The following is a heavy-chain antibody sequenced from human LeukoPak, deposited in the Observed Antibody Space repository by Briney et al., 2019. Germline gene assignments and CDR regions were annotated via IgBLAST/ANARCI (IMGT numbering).Heavy chain of an antibody. CDR1: GGSISSYY. D-gene: IGHD3-22*01. V-gene: IGHV4-4*07. Sequence: PSETLSLTCTVSGGSISSYYWSWIRQPAGKGLEWIGRIYTSGSTNYNPSLKSRVTMSVDTSKNQFSLKLSSVTAADTAVYYCAREERYYDSSGYHYWYFDLWGRGTLVTVSS. CDR2: IYTSGST. CDR3: AREERYYDSSGYHYWYFDL. J-gene: IGHJ2*01.